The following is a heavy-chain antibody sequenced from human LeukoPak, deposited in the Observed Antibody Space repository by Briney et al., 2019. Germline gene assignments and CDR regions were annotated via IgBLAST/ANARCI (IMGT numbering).Heavy chain of an antibody. CDR1: GYSFTNYW. D-gene: IGHD6-13*01. J-gene: IGHJ4*02. Sequence: GESLKISCKGSGYSFTNYWIGWVRQMPGKGLEWMGIIYPDDSDTTYSPSFQGQVTFSADKSISTAYLQWSSLKASDTAMYYCARRGKKSQLESSKYYFDYWGQGTLVTVSS. CDR2: IYPDDSDT. V-gene: IGHV5-51*01. CDR3: ARRGKKSQLESSKYYFDY.